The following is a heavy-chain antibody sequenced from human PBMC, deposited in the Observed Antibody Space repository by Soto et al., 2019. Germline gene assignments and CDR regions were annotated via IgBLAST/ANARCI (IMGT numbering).Heavy chain of an antibody. V-gene: IGHV1-18*01. Sequence: QVQLVQSGAEVKKPGASVKVSCKASGYTFTSYGISWVRQAPGQGLEWMGWISAYNGNTNYAQKLQGRVTMTTDTSTITAYMELTSLRSDDTAVYYCARDLRVSRRAAGNPIDYWGQGTLVTVSS. CDR2: ISAYNGNT. CDR1: GYTFTSYG. CDR3: ARDLRVSRRAAGNPIDY. J-gene: IGHJ4*02. D-gene: IGHD6-13*01.